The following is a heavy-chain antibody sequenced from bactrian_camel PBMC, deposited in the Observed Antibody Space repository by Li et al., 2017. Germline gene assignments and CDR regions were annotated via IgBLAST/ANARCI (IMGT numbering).Heavy chain of an antibody. CDR1: GFTFYRVD. CDR3: APVVSNY. Sequence: HVQLVESGGGSVQAGGSLRLSCAASGFTFYRVDMNWVRQAPGKGLEWVASVTQYGGVAYYADSVKGRFTISRDNAKNTLYLQMDSVKSEDTATYFCAPVVSNYWGQGTQVTVS. V-gene: IGHV3S1*01. D-gene: IGHD2*01. J-gene: IGHJ4*01. CDR2: VTQYGGVA.